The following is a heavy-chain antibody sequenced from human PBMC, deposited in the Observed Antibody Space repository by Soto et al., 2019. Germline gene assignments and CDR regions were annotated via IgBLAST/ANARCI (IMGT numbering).Heavy chain of an antibody. CDR1: GGSITNTKW. J-gene: IGHJ6*02. CDR3: ATQTISYTWDV. CDR2: ISRSEGS. Sequence: QVQLQEAGPGLVKPSGTLSLSCAVSGGSITNTKWWTWVRQAPGKGLEWIGEISRSEGSTCNPSLKGRVAMSLETSNTQCTLRLSSVTAAGTAVYYCATQTISYTWDVWGQGTTVTVS. V-gene: IGHV4-4*02. D-gene: IGHD1-1*01.